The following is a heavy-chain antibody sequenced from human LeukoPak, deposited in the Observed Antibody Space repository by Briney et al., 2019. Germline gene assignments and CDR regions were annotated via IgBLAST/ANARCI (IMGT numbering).Heavy chain of an antibody. Sequence: SVKVSCKASGGTFSSYAISWVRQAPGQGLEWMGGIIPIFGTANYAQKFQGRVTITADESTSTAYMELSSLRSEDTAVYYCAREGCSGGSCYSSPYYYYGMDVWGQGTTVTVSS. CDR1: GGTFSSYA. CDR2: IIPIFGTA. D-gene: IGHD2-15*01. V-gene: IGHV1-69*13. CDR3: AREGCSGGSCYSSPYYYYGMDV. J-gene: IGHJ6*02.